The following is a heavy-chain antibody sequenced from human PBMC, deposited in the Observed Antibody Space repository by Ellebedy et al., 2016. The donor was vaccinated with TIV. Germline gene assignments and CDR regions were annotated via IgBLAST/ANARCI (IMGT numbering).Heavy chain of an antibody. D-gene: IGHD4-17*01. CDR2: INPNSGGT. V-gene: IGHV1-2*04. CDR3: ARDGAVTTVFDY. J-gene: IGHJ4*02. Sequence: AASVKVSCKASGGTFSSYAISWVRQAPGQGLEWMGWINPNSGGTNYAQKFQGWVTMTRDTSIRTAYMELSRLRSDDTAVYYCARDGAVTTVFDYWGQGTLVTVSS. CDR1: GGTFSSYA.